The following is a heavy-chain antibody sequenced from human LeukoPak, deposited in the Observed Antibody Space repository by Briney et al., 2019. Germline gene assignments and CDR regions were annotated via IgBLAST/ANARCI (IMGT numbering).Heavy chain of an antibody. V-gene: IGHV5-51*01. CDR2: IYPGDSDT. D-gene: IGHD2-21*02. J-gene: IGHJ4*02. CDR3: ARLGVTATLGY. Sequence: GESLKISCKGSGYSFTSYCIGWVRQMPGKGLEWMGIIYPGDSDTSYSPSLQGQVTISTDKSNSTPYLQWSSLRAADTAMYYCARLGVTATLGYWGQGTLVTVSS. CDR1: GYSFTSYC.